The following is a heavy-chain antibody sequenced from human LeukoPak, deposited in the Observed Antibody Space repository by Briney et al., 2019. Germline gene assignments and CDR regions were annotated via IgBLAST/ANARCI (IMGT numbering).Heavy chain of an antibody. CDR2: INPNSGGT. CDR1: GYTFTGYY. J-gene: IGHJ4*02. CDR3: ARAQNDFWSGYYLSY. D-gene: IGHD3-3*01. V-gene: IGHV1-2*02. Sequence: ASVKVSCKASGYTFTGYYMHWVRQAPGQGLEWMGWINPNSGGTNYAQKFQGRVTMTRDTSISTAYMELSRLRSDDTAVCYCARAQNDFWSGYYLSYWGQGTLVTVSS.